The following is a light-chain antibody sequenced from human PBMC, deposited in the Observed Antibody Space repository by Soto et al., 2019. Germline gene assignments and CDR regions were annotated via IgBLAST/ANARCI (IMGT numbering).Light chain of an antibody. Sequence: QSALTQPASVSGSPGQSITISCTGTRSDVGGYNYVSWYQQHPGKAPKLMIYEVSNRPSGVSNRFSGSKCGNTASLTISGLQAALVADYFSSSYTSSSTLPNVFGTGTQATVL. CDR3: SSYTSSSTLPNV. J-gene: IGLJ1*01. CDR2: EVS. CDR1: RSDVGGYNY. V-gene: IGLV2-14*01.